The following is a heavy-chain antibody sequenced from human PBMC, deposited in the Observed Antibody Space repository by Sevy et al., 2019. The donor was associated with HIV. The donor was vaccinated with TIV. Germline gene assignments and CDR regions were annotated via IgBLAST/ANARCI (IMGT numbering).Heavy chain of an antibody. Sequence: GGSLRLSCAASGFTFSSYEMNWVRQAPGKGLEWVSYISSSADTKYYADSVRGRFTNSRDNAKKSLYLQMNSLRAEETAVYYCAKRGGQYDLGMDVWGQGTTVTVSS. CDR1: GFTFSSYE. CDR2: ISSSADTK. CDR3: AKRGGQYDLGMDV. V-gene: IGHV3-48*03. D-gene: IGHD3-3*01. J-gene: IGHJ6*02.